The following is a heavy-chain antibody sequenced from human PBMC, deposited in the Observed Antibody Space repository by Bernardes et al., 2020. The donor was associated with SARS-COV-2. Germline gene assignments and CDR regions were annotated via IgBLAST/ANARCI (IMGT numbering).Heavy chain of an antibody. CDR3: ARDRPGYSGYEPRLHYYYYGMDV. CDR2: IIPIFGTA. J-gene: IGHJ6*02. CDR1: GGTFSSYA. Sequence: SVKVSCKASGGTFSSYAISWVRQAPGQGLEWMGGIIPIFGTANYAQKFQGRVTITADESTSTAYMELSSLRSEDTAVYYCARDRPGYSGYEPRLHYYYYGMDVWGQGTTVTVSS. V-gene: IGHV1-69*13. D-gene: IGHD5-12*01.